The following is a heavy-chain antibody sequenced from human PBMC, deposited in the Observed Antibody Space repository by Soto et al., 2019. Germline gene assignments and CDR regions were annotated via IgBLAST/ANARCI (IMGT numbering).Heavy chain of an antibody. V-gene: IGHV1-69*01. CDR1: GGTFSSYA. Sequence: QVQLVQSGAEVKKPGSSVKVSCKASGGTFSSYAVTWVRQAPGQGLEWMGEIIPIFDTATYAQKFQGRVTITADESTSTAYMELSSLRSEDTALYYCARKTYNIGEGSCDPWGQGTLVTVSS. CDR2: IIPIFDTA. D-gene: IGHD1-1*01. CDR3: ARKTYNIGEGSCDP. J-gene: IGHJ5*02.